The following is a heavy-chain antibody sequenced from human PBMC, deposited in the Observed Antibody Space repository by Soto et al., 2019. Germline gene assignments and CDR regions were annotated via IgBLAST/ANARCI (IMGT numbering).Heavy chain of an antibody. Sequence: PSETLSLTCTVSGGSISSYYWSWIRQPPGRGLEWIGYIYYSGSTNYNPSLKSRVTISVDTSKNQFSLKLSSVTAADTAVYYCARAPSLGWFDPWGQGTLVTVSS. CDR2: IYYSGST. CDR3: ARAPSLGWFDP. CDR1: GGSISSYY. V-gene: IGHV4-59*01. J-gene: IGHJ5*02. D-gene: IGHD7-27*01.